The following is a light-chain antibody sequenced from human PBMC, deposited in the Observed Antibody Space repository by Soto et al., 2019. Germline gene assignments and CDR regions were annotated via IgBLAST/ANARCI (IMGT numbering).Light chain of an antibody. Sequence: EIFLTRSPATLSLSPGQRAVLSCRDSQTVYSYLAWYQHKPGQAPRLLIYDASKRATDIPARFSGSGSGTDFTLTISSLEAADFAVYYCQQRANWPPHTFGGGTKVEIK. CDR2: DAS. CDR1: QTVYSY. CDR3: QQRANWPPHT. J-gene: IGKJ4*01. V-gene: IGKV3-11*01.